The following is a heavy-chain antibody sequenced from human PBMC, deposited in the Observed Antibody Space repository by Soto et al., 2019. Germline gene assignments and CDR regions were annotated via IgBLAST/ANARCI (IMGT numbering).Heavy chain of an antibody. CDR2: VTTKTDGETT. CDR3: TTLGPY. CDR1: GFTFSDAW. J-gene: IGHJ4*02. V-gene: IGHV3-15*07. Sequence: GWSLRLSCAASGFTFSDAWMNWVRQAPGKGLEWVGHVTTKTDGETTEYAAFVKGRFSISRDDSTNTLFLQMTSLETDDTAMYHCTTLGPYWGQGTLVTVSS.